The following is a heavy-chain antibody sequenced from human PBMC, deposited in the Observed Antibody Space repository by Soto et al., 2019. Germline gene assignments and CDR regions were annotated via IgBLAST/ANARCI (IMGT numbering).Heavy chain of an antibody. CDR3: AKDLGYSSGLFDY. D-gene: IGHD6-19*01. J-gene: IGHJ4*02. CDR1: GFSFSNYG. V-gene: IGHV3-30*18. Sequence: PGGSLRLSCAASGFSFSNYGIHWVRQAPGKGLEWAAVISYDGSNKYYADSVKGRFTISRDNSKNTLYLQMNSLRAEDTAVYYCAKDLGYSSGLFDYWGQGTLVTVSS. CDR2: ISYDGSNK.